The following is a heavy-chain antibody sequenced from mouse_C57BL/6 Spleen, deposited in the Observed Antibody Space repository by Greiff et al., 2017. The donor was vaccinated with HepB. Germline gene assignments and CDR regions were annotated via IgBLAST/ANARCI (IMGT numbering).Heavy chain of an antibody. D-gene: IGHD3-2*02. Sequence: VQLKQSGPVLVKPGASVKMSCKASGYTFTDYYMNWVKQSHGKSLEWIGVINPYNGGTSYNQKFKGKATLTVDKSSSTAYMELNSLTSEDSAVYYCARGGMGSGYDAMDYWGQGTSVTVSS. V-gene: IGHV1-19*01. CDR3: ARGGMGSGYDAMDY. CDR1: GYTFTDYY. CDR2: INPYNGGT. J-gene: IGHJ4*01.